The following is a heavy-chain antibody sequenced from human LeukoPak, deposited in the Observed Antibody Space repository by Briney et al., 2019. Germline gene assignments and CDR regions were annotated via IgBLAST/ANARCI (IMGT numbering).Heavy chain of an antibody. CDR3: AKCRVRGVDYFDY. D-gene: IGHD3-10*01. Sequence: PGGSLRLSCIASGFSLRTYAMHWVRQAPGKGLEWVTFISYDGSNNYYANSVKGRFTISRDNSKNTLYLQMNSLRDEDTAVYYCAKCRVRGVDYFDYWGQGTLVTVSS. J-gene: IGHJ4*02. CDR1: GFSLRTYA. V-gene: IGHV3-30*02. CDR2: ISYDGSNN.